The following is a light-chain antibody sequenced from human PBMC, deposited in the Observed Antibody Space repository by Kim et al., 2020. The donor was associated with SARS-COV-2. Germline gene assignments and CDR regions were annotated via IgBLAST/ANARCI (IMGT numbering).Light chain of an antibody. CDR3: QQYGSEPNT. CDR1: QSVRRNF. V-gene: IGKV3-20*01. Sequence: EIVLTQSPGTLSLSPGERATLSCRASQSVRRNFFAWYQQKPGQAPRLLIYDASSRATDIPDRFSGSGSGTDFTLTISRLEPEDFTVYYCQQYGSEPNTFGQGTKLEI. CDR2: DAS. J-gene: IGKJ2*01.